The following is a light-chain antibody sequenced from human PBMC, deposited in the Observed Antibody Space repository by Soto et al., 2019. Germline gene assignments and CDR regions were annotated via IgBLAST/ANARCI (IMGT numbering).Light chain of an antibody. Sequence: QSVLTQPPSASGTPGQRVTLSCPGSRSNIGSNTVNWYQQLPGTAPKLLIYSNNQRPSGVPDRFSGSKSGTSASLAISGLQSEDEADYYCAAWDDSLNGGVFGGGTKLTVL. V-gene: IGLV1-44*01. CDR1: RSNIGSNT. CDR2: SNN. CDR3: AAWDDSLNGGV. J-gene: IGLJ3*02.